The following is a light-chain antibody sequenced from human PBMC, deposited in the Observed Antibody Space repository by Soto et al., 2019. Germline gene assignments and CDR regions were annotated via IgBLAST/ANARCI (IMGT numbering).Light chain of an antibody. CDR2: KAS. CDR1: QSLGNR. Sequence: DIQMTQSPSTLSASVGDRVTITCRASQSLGNRLAWYQQKPGKAPKLLIYKASSLESGVPSRFSGSGSGTEFTLTITSLRPDDFATYYCQQSYSILWTFGQGTKVDIK. CDR3: QQSYSILWT. V-gene: IGKV1-5*03. J-gene: IGKJ1*01.